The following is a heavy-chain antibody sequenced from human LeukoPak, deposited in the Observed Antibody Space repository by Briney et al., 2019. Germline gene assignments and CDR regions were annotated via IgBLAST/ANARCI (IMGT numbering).Heavy chain of an antibody. J-gene: IGHJ6*02. CDR2: ISYDGSNK. D-gene: IGHD6-13*01. CDR1: GFTFSSYG. CDR3: ARGEKSSSWFVPPVYYGMDV. Sequence: GGSLRLSCAASGFTFSSYGMHWVRQAPGKGLEWVAVISYDGSNKYYADSVKGRFTISRDNSKNTLYLQMNSLRAEDTAVYYCARGEKSSSWFVPPVYYGMDVWGQGTTVTVSS. V-gene: IGHV3-30*03.